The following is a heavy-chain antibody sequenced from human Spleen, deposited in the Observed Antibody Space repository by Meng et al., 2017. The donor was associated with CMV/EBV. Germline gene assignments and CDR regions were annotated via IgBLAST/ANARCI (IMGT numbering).Heavy chain of an antibody. CDR1: GFSFSSYS. CDR2: ISSSGGTT. D-gene: IGHD2-2*01. CDR3: AKDRYCSSTTCPGSY. V-gene: IGHV3-23*01. J-gene: IGHJ4*02. Sequence: GESLKISCAASGFSFSSYSMTWVRQAPGKGLEWVSGISSSGGTTYYADSVKGRFTISRDNPKNTLYVQMNSLEAEDTAVYYCAKDRYCSSTTCPGSYWGQGTLVTVSS.